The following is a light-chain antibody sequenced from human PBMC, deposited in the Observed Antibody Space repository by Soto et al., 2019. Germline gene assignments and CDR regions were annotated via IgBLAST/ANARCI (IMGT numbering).Light chain of an antibody. CDR2: AAS. V-gene: IGKV1-39*01. J-gene: IGKJ5*01. CDR3: QHSYSNFPIT. CDR1: QAIGNF. Sequence: DIQMTQSPSSLSASMGDRVTITCGASQAIGNFLAWYQQRPGKVPKLLIYAASSLQSGVPSRFSGSGSGTDFTLTISSLQPEDFATYFCQHSYSNFPITFGQGTRLEIK.